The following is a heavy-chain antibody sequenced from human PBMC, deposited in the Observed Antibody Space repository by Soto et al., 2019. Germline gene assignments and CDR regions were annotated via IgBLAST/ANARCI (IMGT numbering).Heavy chain of an antibody. V-gene: IGHV5-10-1*04. Sequence: PGESLKISCKGSGYSFAGYWITWVRQKPGKGLEWMGRIDPSDSQTYYSPSFQGQVTISADRSISTAYLQWNSLKASDTAIYYCTRQHPLDSSAWYNWGQGTQVTVSS. CDR2: IDPSDSQT. CDR3: TRQHPLDSSAWYN. D-gene: IGHD6-19*01. CDR1: GYSFAGYW. J-gene: IGHJ4*02.